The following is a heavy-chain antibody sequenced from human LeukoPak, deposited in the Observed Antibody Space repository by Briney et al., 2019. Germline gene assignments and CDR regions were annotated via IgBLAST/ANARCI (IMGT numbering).Heavy chain of an antibody. J-gene: IGHJ3*01. V-gene: IGHV3-9*01. CDR2: ITWNSLSV. D-gene: IGHD1-26*01. Sequence: PGGSLRLSCEASGFTFNDYATHWVRQVPGKGLEWVSGITWNSLSVLYVDSVKGRFTISRDNAKNSLYLQMTSLRAEDTALYYCAKAVGVASLIVDALDLWGQGTMVTVSS. CDR1: GFTFNDYA. CDR3: AKAVGVASLIVDALDL.